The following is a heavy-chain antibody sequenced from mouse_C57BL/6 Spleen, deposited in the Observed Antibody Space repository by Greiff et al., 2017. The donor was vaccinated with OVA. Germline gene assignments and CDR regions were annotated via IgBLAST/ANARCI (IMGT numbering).Heavy chain of an antibody. Sequence: QVTLKVSGPGILQSSQTLSLTCSFSGFSLSTSGMGVSWIRQPSGKGLEWLAHIYWDDDKRYNPSLKSRLTISKDTSRNQVFLKITSVDTAETATYYCARALITTVVATGFDVWGTGTTVTVSS. CDR3: ARALITTVVATGFDV. V-gene: IGHV8-12*01. CDR1: GFSLSTSGMG. CDR2: IYWDDDK. J-gene: IGHJ1*03. D-gene: IGHD1-1*01.